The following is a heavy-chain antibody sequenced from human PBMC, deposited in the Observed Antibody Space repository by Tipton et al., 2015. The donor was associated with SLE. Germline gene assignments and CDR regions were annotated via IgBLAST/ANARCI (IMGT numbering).Heavy chain of an antibody. CDR1: GYSFTSYW. Sequence: QLVQSGAEVKKPGESLRISCKGSGYSFTSYWISWVRQMPGKGLEWMGRIDPSDSYTNYSPSFQGHVTISADKSISTAYLQWSSLKASDTAMYYCARHSDSSGWYDGEYYFDYWGQGALVAVSS. J-gene: IGHJ4*02. CDR2: IDPSDSYT. D-gene: IGHD6-19*01. CDR3: ARHSDSSGWYDGEYYFDY. V-gene: IGHV5-10-1*01.